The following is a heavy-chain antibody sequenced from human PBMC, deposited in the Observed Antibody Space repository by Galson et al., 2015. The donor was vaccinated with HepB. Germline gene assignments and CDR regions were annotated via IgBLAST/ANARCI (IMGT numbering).Heavy chain of an antibody. CDR3: ARVNFDLLTGRALDY. CDR2: ISRNSRAT. J-gene: IGHJ4*02. V-gene: IGHV3-48*02. D-gene: IGHD3-9*01. Sequence: SLRLSCAASGFTFTDYGMNWVRQAPGKGLEWVSSISRNSRATYYADSVKGRFTISRENAKKSLYLQMNSLNNEDTAVYYGARVNFDLLTGRALDYWGQGTLVTVSS. CDR1: GFTFTDYG.